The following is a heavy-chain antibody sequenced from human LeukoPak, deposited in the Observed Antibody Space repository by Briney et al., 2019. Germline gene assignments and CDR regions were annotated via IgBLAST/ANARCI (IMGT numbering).Heavy chain of an antibody. CDR1: GFTFSSYA. Sequence: GRSLRLSCSASGFTFSSYAMHWVSQDPGNGLEYVSAVCSNGGSTYYADSVKGRFTISRDNSTNTLYLQMSSLRAEDTAVYYCVKDRAAAGTGYYYGMDVWGQGTTVTVSS. V-gene: IGHV3-64D*09. CDR3: VKDRAAAGTGYYYGMDV. D-gene: IGHD6-13*01. CDR2: VCSNGGST. J-gene: IGHJ6*02.